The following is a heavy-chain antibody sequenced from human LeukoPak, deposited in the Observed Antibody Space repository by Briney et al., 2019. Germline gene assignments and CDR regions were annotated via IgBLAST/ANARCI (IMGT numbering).Heavy chain of an antibody. J-gene: IGHJ4*02. CDR1: GGSFSGYY. Sequence: SETLSLTCAVYGGSFSGYYWSWIRQPPGKGLEWIGEINHSGSTNYNPSLKSRVTISVDTSKNQFSLKLSSVTAADTAVYFCARGGGAYYDFWSGPSDWGQGTLVTVSS. V-gene: IGHV4-34*01. CDR2: INHSGST. CDR3: ARGGGAYYDFWSGPSD. D-gene: IGHD3-3*01.